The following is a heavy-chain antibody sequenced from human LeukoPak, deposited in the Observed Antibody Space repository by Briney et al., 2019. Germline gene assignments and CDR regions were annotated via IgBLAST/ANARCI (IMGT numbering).Heavy chain of an antibody. Sequence: PGGSPRLSCVASEFSFSSSWMSWVRQAPGKGLEWVANMNQDGTTKNYVDSVKGRFTISRDNAKNSLYLHMNSLRTEDTAVYYCARDRGYSAFDYWGQGTLVTVSS. J-gene: IGHJ4*02. D-gene: IGHD1-1*01. V-gene: IGHV3-7*01. CDR1: EFSFSSSW. CDR2: MNQDGTTK. CDR3: ARDRGYSAFDY.